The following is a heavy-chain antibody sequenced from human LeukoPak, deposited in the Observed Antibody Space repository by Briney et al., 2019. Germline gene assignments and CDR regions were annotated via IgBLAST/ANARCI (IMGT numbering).Heavy chain of an antibody. J-gene: IGHJ4*02. CDR2: INHNGST. Sequence: SETLSLTCAVYGGSFSGYYWSWIRQPPGKGLEWMGEINHNGSTNYNPSLKSRVTISVDTSKNQFSLKLSSVTAADTAVYYCARGRYCSGGSCLPGDYWGQGTLVTVSS. CDR1: GGSFSGYY. D-gene: IGHD2-15*01. V-gene: IGHV4-34*01. CDR3: ARGRYCSGGSCLPGDY.